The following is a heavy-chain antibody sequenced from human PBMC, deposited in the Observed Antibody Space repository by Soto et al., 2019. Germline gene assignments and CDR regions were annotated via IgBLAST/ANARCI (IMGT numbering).Heavy chain of an antibody. D-gene: IGHD4-17*01. Sequence: EVQLLESGGGLVQPGGSLRLSCAASGFTFSSYAMSWVRQAPGKGLEWVSAISGSGGSTYYADSVKGRFTISRDNSKNTRYLRMNSLRAEDTAVYYCAKGPGDYRIPRGHDYWGQGTLVTVSS. CDR3: AKGPGDYRIPRGHDY. J-gene: IGHJ4*02. V-gene: IGHV3-23*01. CDR2: ISGSGGST. CDR1: GFTFSSYA.